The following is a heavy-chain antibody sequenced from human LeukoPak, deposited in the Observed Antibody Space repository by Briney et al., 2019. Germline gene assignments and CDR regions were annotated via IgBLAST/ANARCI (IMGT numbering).Heavy chain of an antibody. D-gene: IGHD5-18*01. CDR1: GFSFSSFE. J-gene: IGHJ4*02. CDR3: ARDGYSYGFFDY. CDR2: IRSSGSTR. Sequence: GGSLRLSCAASGFSFSSFEMNWVRQAPGKGLEWVSHIRSSGSTRYYADSVKGRFTISRDNAKNSLYLQMSSLRAEDTAVYYCARDGYSYGFFDYWGQGTLVTVSS. V-gene: IGHV3-48*03.